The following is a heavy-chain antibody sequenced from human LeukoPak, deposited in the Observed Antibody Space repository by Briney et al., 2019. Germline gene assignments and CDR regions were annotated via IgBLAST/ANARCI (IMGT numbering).Heavy chain of an antibody. V-gene: IGHV3-21*01. D-gene: IGHD4-17*01. J-gene: IGHJ4*02. Sequence: GGSLRLSCAASGFTVSSNYMSWVRQAPGKGLEWVSSISSSSSYIYYADSVKGRFTISRDNAKNSLYLQMNSLRAEDTAVYYCARGGDYGRHAYFDYWGQGTLVTVSS. CDR3: ARGGDYGRHAYFDY. CDR2: ISSSSSYI. CDR1: GFTVSSNY.